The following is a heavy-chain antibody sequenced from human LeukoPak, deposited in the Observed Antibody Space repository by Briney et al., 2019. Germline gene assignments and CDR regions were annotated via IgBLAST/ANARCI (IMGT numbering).Heavy chain of an antibody. V-gene: IGHV4-39*07. CDR2: IHDSVIT. J-gene: IGHJ4*02. D-gene: IGHD5-24*01. CDR1: GDSISRSTYY. CDR3: ARDGWLSGDY. Sequence: PSETLSLTCTVSGDSISRSTYYWGWIRLPPGKGLEWIGSIHDSVITHYNSSLKSRAAISVDTSKTQFSLKLTSVTAADTAVYYCARDGWLSGDYWGRGTLVTVSS.